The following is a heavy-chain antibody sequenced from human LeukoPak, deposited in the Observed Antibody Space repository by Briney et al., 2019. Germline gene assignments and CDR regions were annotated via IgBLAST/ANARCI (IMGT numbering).Heavy chain of an antibody. CDR1: GYNFRSTS. Sequence: PRGSPRLSRAESGYNFRSTSMHRVSQALHKGLERMAFIRYDRSNKYYADSVKGRFTISRDNSKNTLYLQMNRLRAEDTAVYYCARDLSDYYDSSGYFDYWGQGTLVTVSS. CDR3: ARDLSDYYDSSGYFDY. J-gene: IGHJ4*02. CDR2: IRYDRSNK. V-gene: IGHV3-30*02. D-gene: IGHD3-22*01.